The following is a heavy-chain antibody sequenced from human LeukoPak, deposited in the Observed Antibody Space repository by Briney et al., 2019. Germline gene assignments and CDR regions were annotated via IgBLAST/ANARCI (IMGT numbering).Heavy chain of an antibody. J-gene: IGHJ3*02. CDR2: IYYSGST. D-gene: IGHD6-19*01. CDR1: GGSISGYY. CDR3: ARAVADAFDI. Sequence: PSETLSLTCTVSGGSISGYYWSWIRQPPGKGPEWIGYIYYSGSTNYNPSLKSRVTISVDTSKNQFSLKLSSVTAADTAVYYCARAVADAFDIWGQGTMVTVSS. V-gene: IGHV4-59*08.